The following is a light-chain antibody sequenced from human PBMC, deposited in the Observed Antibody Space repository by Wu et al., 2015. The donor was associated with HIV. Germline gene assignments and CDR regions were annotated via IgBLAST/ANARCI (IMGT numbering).Light chain of an antibody. CDR1: QSVSSSY. CDR2: GAS. CDR3: QQYNYWQT. J-gene: IGKJ1*01. Sequence: EIVLTQSPGTLSLSPGERATLSRRASQSVSSSYLAWYQQKPGQAPRLLIYGASSRATGIPDRFSGSGSGTDFTLTISSMQSEDFALYFCQQYNYWQTFGQGTKAEIK. V-gene: IGKV3-20*01.